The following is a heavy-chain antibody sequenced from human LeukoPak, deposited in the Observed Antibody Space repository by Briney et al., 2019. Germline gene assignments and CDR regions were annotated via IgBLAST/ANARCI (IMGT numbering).Heavy chain of an antibody. J-gene: IGHJ4*02. CDR3: ASGLGVSRPGNFDY. CDR2: IYYSGST. V-gene: IGHV4-59*01. D-gene: IGHD3-10*01. Sequence: SETLSLTCTVSGGSISSYYWSWIRQPPGKGLEWIGYIYYSGSTNYNPSLKSRVTISVDTSKNQFSLKLSSVTAEDTAVYYCASGLGVSRPGNFDYWGQGTLVTVSS. CDR1: GGSISSYY.